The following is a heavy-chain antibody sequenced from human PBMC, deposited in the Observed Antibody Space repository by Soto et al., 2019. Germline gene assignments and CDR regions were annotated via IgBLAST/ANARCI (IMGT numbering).Heavy chain of an antibody. J-gene: IGHJ4*02. CDR3: AKRPASIITFDY. Sequence: EVQLLDSGGGLVQPGGSLRLSCAASGFTFSNYAMSWVRQAPGKGLEWVTTISGNGGSTYYADSVKGRFTISRDHSKNMLFLQINSLRDDDSDVYYCAKRPASIITFDYWGQGTPVTVSS. V-gene: IGHV3-23*01. CDR2: ISGNGGST. CDR1: GFTFSNYA. D-gene: IGHD2-2*01.